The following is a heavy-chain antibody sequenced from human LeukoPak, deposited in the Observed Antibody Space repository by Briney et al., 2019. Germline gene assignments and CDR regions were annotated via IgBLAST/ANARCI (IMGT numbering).Heavy chain of an antibody. D-gene: IGHD4-11*01. CDR2: IYTSGST. CDR3: ARDLPTTVTTRWFDP. J-gene: IGHJ5*02. V-gene: IGHV4-4*07. Sequence: PSETLSLTCTVSGGSISSYYWSWIRQPAGKGLEWIGRIYTSGSTNYNPSLKSRVTMSVDTSKNQFSLKLSSVTAADTAVYYCARDLPTTVTTRWFDPWGQGTLVTVSS. CDR1: GGSISSYY.